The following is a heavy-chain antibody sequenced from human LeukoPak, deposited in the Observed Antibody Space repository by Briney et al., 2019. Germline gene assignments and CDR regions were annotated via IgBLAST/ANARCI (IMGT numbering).Heavy chain of an antibody. CDR2: IKSKTDGGTT. CDR3: TTGAGYSYSFDI. V-gene: IGHV3-15*01. D-gene: IGHD5-18*01. J-gene: IGHJ3*02. Sequence: GGSLRLSCAASGFTFSNAWMSWVRQAPGKGLEWVGRIKSKTDGGTTDYAAPVKGRFTISRDDSKNTLYLQMNSLKTEDTAVYYCTTGAGYSYSFDIWGQGTMVTVSS. CDR1: GFTFSNAW.